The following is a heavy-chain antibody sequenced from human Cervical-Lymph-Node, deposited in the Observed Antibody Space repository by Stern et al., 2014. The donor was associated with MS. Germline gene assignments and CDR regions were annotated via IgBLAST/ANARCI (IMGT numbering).Heavy chain of an antibody. J-gene: IGHJ4*02. CDR2: IYYSGST. CDR1: GGSISSGGYY. CDR3: AKYRVFGGVIVVDY. D-gene: IGHD3-16*02. Sequence: QVQLQESGPGLVKPSQTLSLTCTVSGGSISSGGYYWSWIRQHPGKGLEWIGYIYYSGSTSYNPSIKSRVTISLDTSKSQFSLKLSSVTAADTAVYYCAKYRVFGGVIVVDYWGQGTLVTVSS. V-gene: IGHV4-31*03.